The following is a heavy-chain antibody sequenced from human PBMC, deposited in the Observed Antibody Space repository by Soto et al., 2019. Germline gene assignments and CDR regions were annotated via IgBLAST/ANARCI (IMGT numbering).Heavy chain of an antibody. CDR1: GGTFSSYA. Sequence: QVQLVQSGAEVKKPGSSVKVFCKASGGTFSSYAISWVRQAPGQGLEWMGGIIPIFGTANYAQKFQGRVTITADKSTSTAYMELSSLRSEDTAVYYCARLRVVVPAAIRWFDPWGQGTLVTVSS. J-gene: IGHJ5*02. D-gene: IGHD2-2*02. V-gene: IGHV1-69*06. CDR3: ARLRVVVPAAIRWFDP. CDR2: IIPIFGTA.